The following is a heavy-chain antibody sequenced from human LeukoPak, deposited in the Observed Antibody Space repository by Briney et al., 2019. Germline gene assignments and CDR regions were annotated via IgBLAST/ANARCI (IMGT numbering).Heavy chain of an antibody. D-gene: IGHD3-3*01. V-gene: IGHV1-18*01. CDR2: ISAYNGNT. CDR3: ARDTYDFWSGSDY. J-gene: IGHJ4*02. Sequence: ASVKVSCKASGYTFTSYGISWVRQAPGQGLEWMGWISAYNGNTNYEQKLQDRVTMTTDISTSTAYMELRTLRSDDTAVYYCARDTYDFWSGSDYWGQGTLVTVSS. CDR1: GYTFTSYG.